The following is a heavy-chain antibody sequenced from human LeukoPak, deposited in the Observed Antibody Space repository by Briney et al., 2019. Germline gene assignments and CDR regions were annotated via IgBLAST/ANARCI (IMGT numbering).Heavy chain of an antibody. CDR2: ISAYNNNT. D-gene: IGHD2-2*01. J-gene: IGHJ4*02. Sequence: GASVKVSCKTSGYTFSNYGVSWVRQAPGQGLEWMGWISAYNNNTNYAQKFQGRLTMTTDTSTSTAYMELRSLRSGDTAVYYCARGARISSSWYSSVWGQGTLITVS. CDR3: ARGARISSSWYSSV. V-gene: IGHV1-18*01. CDR1: GYTFSNYG.